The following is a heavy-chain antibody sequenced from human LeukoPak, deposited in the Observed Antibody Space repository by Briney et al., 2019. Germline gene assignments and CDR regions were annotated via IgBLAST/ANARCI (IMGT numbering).Heavy chain of an antibody. V-gene: IGHV3-53*01. CDR2: IYSGGST. J-gene: IGHJ3*02. CDR1: GFTVSSSY. D-gene: IGHD4-23*01. Sequence: WGSVILFCAASGFTVSSSYMSWVRQAPGKGLEWVSVIYSGGSTYYADSEKGRFTIARDNSKNTLYLQINSLRAEDTAVYYCARGWHGYGGLNDAFDIWGQGTIVADSS. CDR3: ARGWHGYGGLNDAFDI.